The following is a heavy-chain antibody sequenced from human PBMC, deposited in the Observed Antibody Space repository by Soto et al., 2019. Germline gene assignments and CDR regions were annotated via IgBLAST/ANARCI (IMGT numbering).Heavy chain of an antibody. Sequence: SETLSLTCTVSGDSINSYSWSWIRQPPGKGLEWIGYVFYTESTNYNPSLKSRVTISVDTSKNSLYLQMNSLRAEDTAVYYCARDASYYDILTGYYYFDYWGQGTLVTVSS. J-gene: IGHJ4*02. V-gene: IGHV4-59*12. CDR3: ARDASYYDILTGYYYFDY. CDR1: GDSINSYS. CDR2: VFYTEST. D-gene: IGHD3-9*01.